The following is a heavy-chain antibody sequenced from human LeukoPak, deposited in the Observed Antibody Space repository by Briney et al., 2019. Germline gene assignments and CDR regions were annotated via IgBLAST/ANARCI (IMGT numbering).Heavy chain of an antibody. J-gene: IGHJ5*02. Sequence: SETLSLTCSVSGGSISSYYWSWIRQPPGKGLECIGYIYYTGGTNYNPSLKSRVTISLDTSKTQFSLRLSSVTAADTAVYYCARGAVAGKMSWFDPWGQGTLVTVSS. CDR3: ARGAVAGKMSWFDP. CDR2: IYYTGGT. CDR1: GGSISSYY. D-gene: IGHD6-19*01. V-gene: IGHV4-59*08.